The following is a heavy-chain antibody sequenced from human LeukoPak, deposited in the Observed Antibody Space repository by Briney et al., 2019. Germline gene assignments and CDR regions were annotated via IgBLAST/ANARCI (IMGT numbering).Heavy chain of an antibody. CDR1: GGSFSGYY. D-gene: IGHD1-1*01. CDR3: ARGNWNDVEAYYFDY. CDR2: INHSGST. J-gene: IGHJ4*02. Sequence: PSETLSLTCAVYGGSFSGYYWSWIRQPPGKGLDWIGEINHSGSTNYNPSLKSRVTISVDTSKNQFSLKLSSVTAADTAVYYCARGNWNDVEAYYFDYWGQGTLVTVSS. V-gene: IGHV4-34*01.